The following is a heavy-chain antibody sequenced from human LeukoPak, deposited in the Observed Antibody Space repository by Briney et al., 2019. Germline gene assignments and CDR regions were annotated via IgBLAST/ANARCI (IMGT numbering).Heavy chain of an antibody. J-gene: IGHJ6*02. CDR2: IIPILGIA. CDR3: ARGGYLGYCSSTSCYLNPYYYYGMDV. D-gene: IGHD2-2*01. V-gene: IGHV1-69*04. CDR1: GGTFSSYA. Sequence: SVKVSCKASGGTFSSYAISWVRQAPGQGLEWMGRIIPILGIANYAQKFQGRVTITADKSTSTAYMELSSLRSEDTAVYYCARGGYLGYCSSTSCYLNPYYYYGMDVWGQGITVTVSS.